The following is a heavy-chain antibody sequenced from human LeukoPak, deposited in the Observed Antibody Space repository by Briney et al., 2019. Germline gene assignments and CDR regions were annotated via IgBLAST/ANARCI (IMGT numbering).Heavy chain of an antibody. V-gene: IGHV4-34*01. D-gene: IGHD4-17*01. J-gene: IGHJ4*02. CDR2: INHSGST. Sequence: PSETLSLTCAVYGGSFSGFYWSWIRQPPGKGLEWIGEINHSGSTNSNPSLKSRVTISVDTSKNQFSLKLSSVTAADTAVYYCASYGVGFNYWGQGTLVTVSS. CDR3: ASYGVGFNY. CDR1: GGSFSGFY.